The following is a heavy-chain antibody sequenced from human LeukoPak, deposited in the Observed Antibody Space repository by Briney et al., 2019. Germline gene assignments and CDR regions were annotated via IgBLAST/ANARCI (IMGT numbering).Heavy chain of an antibody. CDR3: ARFKGSGRNWFDP. CDR1: GFTFSSYS. CDR2: ISSSSSYI. J-gene: IGHJ5*02. D-gene: IGHD3-10*01. V-gene: IGHV3-21*01. Sequence: GGSLRFSCAASGFTFSSYSMNWVRQAPGKGLEWVSSISSSSSYIYYADSVKGRFTISRDNAKNSLYLQMNSLRAEDTAVYYCARFKGSGRNWFDPWGQGTLVTVSS.